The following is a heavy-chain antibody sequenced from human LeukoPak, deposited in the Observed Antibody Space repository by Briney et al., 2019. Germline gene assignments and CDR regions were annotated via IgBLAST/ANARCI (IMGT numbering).Heavy chain of an antibody. CDR2: IKQDGSEK. CDR1: GIIITSYW. D-gene: IGHD2-2*01. CDR3: ARGCSSTSCWDAFDI. V-gene: IGHV3-7*01. J-gene: IGHJ3*02. Sequence: PGGSLRLSCAASGIIITSYWMSWVRQTPGKGLEWVANIKQDGSEKNYVDSVKGRFTIFRDNARNSLYLQMNSLRAGDTAVYYCARGCSSTSCWDAFDIWGQGTMVTVSS.